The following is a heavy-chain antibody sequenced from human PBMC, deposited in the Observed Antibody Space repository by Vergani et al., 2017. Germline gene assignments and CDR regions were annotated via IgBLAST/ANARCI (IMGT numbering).Heavy chain of an antibody. D-gene: IGHD3-22*01. CDR2: IIPILGIA. Sequence: QVQLVQSGAEVKKPGSSVKVSCKASGGTFSSYTISWVRQAPGQGLEWMGRIIPILGIANYAQKFQGRVTITADKSTSTAYMELSSLRSEDTAVYYCARTLTNYDSKPMARGFDYWGQETLVTVSS. CDR3: ARTLTNYDSKPMARGFDY. CDR1: GGTFSSYT. V-gene: IGHV1-69*02. J-gene: IGHJ4*02.